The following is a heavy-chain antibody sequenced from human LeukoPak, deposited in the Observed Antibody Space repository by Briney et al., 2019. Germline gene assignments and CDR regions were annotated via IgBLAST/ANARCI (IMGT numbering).Heavy chain of an antibody. Sequence: GGSLRLSCAVSGFTFTKGWMSWVRQAPGKGLEWIGRIESKTGDEPIENPTDYAPAMKDRFFISRDDSKNMLYLQINNLKTEDTAVYYCATDTETASDYWGQGVLVVVSS. CDR1: GFTFTKGW. CDR3: ATDTETASDY. J-gene: IGHJ4*02. CDR2: IESKTGDEPIENPT. V-gene: IGHV3-15*04. D-gene: IGHD5-24*01.